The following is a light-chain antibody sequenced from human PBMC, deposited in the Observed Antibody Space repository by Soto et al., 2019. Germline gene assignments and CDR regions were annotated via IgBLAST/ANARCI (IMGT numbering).Light chain of an antibody. CDR1: RSISSW. CDR3: QQFRGT. CDR2: DAS. V-gene: IGKV1-5*01. Sequence: LQITQSPFTLSASVGDRVTITCRASRSISSWLAWYQQKPGKAPKLLIYDASTLESGVPSRFSGSGSGTEFTLTISSLLPDDFATYYCQQFRGTFGQGTKVDIK. J-gene: IGKJ1*01.